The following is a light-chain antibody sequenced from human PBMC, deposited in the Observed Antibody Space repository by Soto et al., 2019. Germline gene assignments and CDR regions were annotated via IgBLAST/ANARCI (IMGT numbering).Light chain of an antibody. J-gene: IGKJ3*01. V-gene: IGKV2-28*01. CDR1: QSLLHSNGYNY. Sequence: DIVMTQSPLSLPVTPGEPASISCRSSQSLLHSNGYNYLDWYVQKPGQSPQVLIYLGSKRASGVPDRFSGSGSGTDFTLKISRVEAEDVAVYFCQQYNNWPPVTFGPGTKVDIK. CDR2: LGS. CDR3: QQYNNWPPVT.